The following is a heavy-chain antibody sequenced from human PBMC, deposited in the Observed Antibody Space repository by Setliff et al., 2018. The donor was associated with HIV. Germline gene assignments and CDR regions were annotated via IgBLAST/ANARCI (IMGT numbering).Heavy chain of an antibody. CDR3: ARVPLSGCLYFDY. CDR2: ISAYNGNT. J-gene: IGHJ4*02. D-gene: IGHD6-19*01. V-gene: IGHV1-18*01. CDR1: GYTFTSYG. Sequence: ASVKVSCKASGYTFTSYGISWVRQATGQGLEWMGWISAYNGNTNYEQKLQGRGTMTTDTSTSTAYMELRSLRSDDTAVYYCARVPLSGCLYFDYWGQGTLVTVSS.